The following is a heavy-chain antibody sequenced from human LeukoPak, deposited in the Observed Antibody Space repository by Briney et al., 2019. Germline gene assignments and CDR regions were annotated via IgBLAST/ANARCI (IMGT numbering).Heavy chain of an antibody. J-gene: IGHJ4*02. CDR3: ARGAVGDNWNPVRPKPFDY. CDR1: GYTFTSYG. CDR2: ISAYNGNT. Sequence: ASVKVSCKASGYTFTSYGISWVRQAPGQGLEWMGWISAYNGNTNYAQKLQGRVTMTTDTSTSTAYMELRSLRSDDTAVYYCARGAVGDNWNPVRPKPFDYWGQGTLVTVSS. D-gene: IGHD1-20*01. V-gene: IGHV1-18*01.